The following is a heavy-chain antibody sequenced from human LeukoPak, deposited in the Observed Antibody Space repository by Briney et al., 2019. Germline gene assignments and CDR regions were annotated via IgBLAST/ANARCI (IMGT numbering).Heavy chain of an antibody. CDR2: INPNSGGT. CDR3: ARGNLNYDLWSAYQFDP. CDR1: GYTFTGYY. V-gene: IGHV1-2*02. J-gene: IGHJ5*02. D-gene: IGHD3-3*01. Sequence: ASVKVSCKASGYTFTGYYMHWVRQAPGQGLEWMGWINPNSGGTNYTQKFQGRVTMTRDTSISTAYMELSRLRSDDTAVYYCARGNLNYDLWSAYQFDPWGQGTLVTVSS.